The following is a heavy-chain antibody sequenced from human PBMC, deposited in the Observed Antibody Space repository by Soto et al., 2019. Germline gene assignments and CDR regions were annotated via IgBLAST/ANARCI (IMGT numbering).Heavy chain of an antibody. J-gene: IGHJ6*02. CDR1: GGSFSGYY. Sequence: QVQLQQWGAGLLKPSETLSLTCAVYGGSFSGYYWSWIRQPPGKGLEWIGEINHSGSTNYNPSLKSRFTEAVDTCKNQSSRNQSSVTAADTAFYYCARCNDDILNGYSDSYGRDVWGQGTTVTVSS. D-gene: IGHD3-9*01. V-gene: IGHV4-34*01. CDR2: INHSGST. CDR3: ARCNDDILNGYSDSYGRDV.